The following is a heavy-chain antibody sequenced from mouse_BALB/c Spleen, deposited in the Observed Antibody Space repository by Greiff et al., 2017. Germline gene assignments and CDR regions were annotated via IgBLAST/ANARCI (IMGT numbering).Heavy chain of an antibody. Sequence: QVQLKESGPDLVAPSQSLSITCTVSGFSLTSYGVHWVRQPPGKGLEWLVVIWSDGSTTYNSALKSRLSISKDNSKSQVFLKMNRLQTDDTAMYYCARQGLYYGNFDYWGQGTTLTVSS. CDR1: GFSLTSYG. J-gene: IGHJ2*01. CDR2: IWSDGST. V-gene: IGHV2-6-2*01. CDR3: ARQGLYYGNFDY. D-gene: IGHD2-1*01.